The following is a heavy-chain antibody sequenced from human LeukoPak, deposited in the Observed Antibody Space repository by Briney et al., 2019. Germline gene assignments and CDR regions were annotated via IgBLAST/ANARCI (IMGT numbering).Heavy chain of an antibody. CDR2: ISGSGAGT. J-gene: IGHJ4*02. Sequence: GGSLRLSCAASGFTFSSYAMNWVRQAPGKGLEWVSVISGSGAGTYSADSVKGRFTISRDNSKTTLYLQMNSLRAEDTAVYYCAKMGGYSGSYPFDYWGQGTLVTVSS. D-gene: IGHD1-26*01. V-gene: IGHV3-23*01. CDR3: AKMGGYSGSYPFDY. CDR1: GFTFSSYA.